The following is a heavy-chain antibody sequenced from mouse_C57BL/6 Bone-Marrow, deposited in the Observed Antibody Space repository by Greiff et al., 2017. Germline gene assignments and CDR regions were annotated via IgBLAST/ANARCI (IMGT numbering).Heavy chain of an antibody. CDR1: GFTFSSYG. J-gene: IGHJ4*01. CDR3: ARHRTTVVARHYAMDY. Sequence: EVMLVESGGDLVKPGGSLKLSCAASGFTFSSYGMSWVRQTPVKRLEWVATISSGGSYTYYPDSVKGRFTISRDNAKNTLYLQMSSLKSEDTAMYYCARHRTTVVARHYAMDYWGQGTSVTVSS. D-gene: IGHD1-1*01. CDR2: ISSGGSYT. V-gene: IGHV5-6*02.